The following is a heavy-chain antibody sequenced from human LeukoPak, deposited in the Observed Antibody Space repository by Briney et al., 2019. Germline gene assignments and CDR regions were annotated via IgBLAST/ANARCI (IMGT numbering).Heavy chain of an antibody. D-gene: IGHD6-6*01. V-gene: IGHV3-43D*04. J-gene: IGHJ4*02. CDR3: AKDPGQLQPHYFDY. Sequence: GGSLRLSCAASGFTFDDYDMHWGRQAPGKGLEWVSLISWDGGSTYYADSVKGRFTISRDNSKNSLYLQMNSLRAEDTALYYCAKDPGQLQPHYFDYWGQGTLVTVSS. CDR1: GFTFDDYD. CDR2: ISWDGGST.